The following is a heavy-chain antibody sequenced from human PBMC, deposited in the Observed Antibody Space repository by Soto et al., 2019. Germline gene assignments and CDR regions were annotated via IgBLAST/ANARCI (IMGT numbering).Heavy chain of an antibody. J-gene: IGHJ6*03. V-gene: IGHV3-11*01. CDR1: GFTFSDYY. D-gene: IGHD1-26*01. Sequence: GGSLRLSCAASGFTFSDYYMSWIRQAPGKGLEWVSYISSSGSTIYYADSVKGRFTISRDNAKNSLYLQMNSLRAEDTAVYYCARVELKAEQLLYYMDVWGKGTTVTVSS. CDR3: ARVELKAEQLLYYMDV. CDR2: ISSSGSTI.